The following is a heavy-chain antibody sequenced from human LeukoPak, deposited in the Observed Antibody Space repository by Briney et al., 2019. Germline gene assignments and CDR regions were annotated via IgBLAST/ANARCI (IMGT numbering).Heavy chain of an antibody. CDR3: GSQKEWSLTEYHFDY. D-gene: IGHD3-3*01. V-gene: IGHV4-38-2*02. J-gene: IGHJ4*02. CDR1: GYSISSGYY. Sequence: SETLSLTCTVSGYSISSGYYCGWIRQPPGKGLEWIGSVYHSGSTYYNPSLKSRVTISMDKPKNQFSLKLTAVTAADTAVYYCGSQKEWSLTEYHFDYWGQGTLVTVSS. CDR2: VYHSGST.